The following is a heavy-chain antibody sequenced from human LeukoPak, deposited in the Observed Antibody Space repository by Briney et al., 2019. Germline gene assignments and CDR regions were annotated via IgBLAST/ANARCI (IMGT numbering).Heavy chain of an antibody. CDR3: ARDAQFTVVVPAAKLNYMDV. J-gene: IGHJ6*03. Sequence: GASVKVSCKASGYLFIGYYIHWVRQAPGQGLEWMGWINPNSGATNYAQKFQGRVIMTRDSSTSTAYMEVRTLRSDDTAVYYCARDAQFTVVVPAAKLNYMDVWGKGTTVTVSS. D-gene: IGHD2-2*01. CDR1: GYLFIGYY. CDR2: INPNSGAT. V-gene: IGHV1-2*02.